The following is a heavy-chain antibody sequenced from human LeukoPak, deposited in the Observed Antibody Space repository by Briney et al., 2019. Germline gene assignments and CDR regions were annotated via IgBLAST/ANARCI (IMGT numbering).Heavy chain of an antibody. CDR2: IKQDGSEK. V-gene: IGHV3-7*01. CDR1: GFTFSSYW. D-gene: IGHD2-21*02. Sequence: GGSLRLSCAASGFTFSSYWMSWVRQAPGKGLEWVANIKQDGSEKYYVDSVKGRFTISRDNAKNSLYLQMNSLRAEDTAEYYCARVGKGDSSFFDYWGQGTLVTVSS. J-gene: IGHJ4*02. CDR3: ARVGKGDSSFFDY.